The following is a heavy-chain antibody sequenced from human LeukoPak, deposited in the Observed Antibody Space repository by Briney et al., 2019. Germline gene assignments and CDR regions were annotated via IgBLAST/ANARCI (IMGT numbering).Heavy chain of an antibody. CDR3: ARGDVYDSSVYNWFGT. D-gene: IGHD3-22*01. J-gene: IGHJ5*02. V-gene: IGHV1-46*01. Sequence: GASVKVSCKASGYTFTNYYMHWVRQAPGQGLEWMGIINPTHGTTTYAQKFQGRVAMTRDTSTRTVYMELSSLRSEDTALYYCARGDVYDSSVYNWFGTWGQGTLVIVSS. CDR1: GYTFTNYY. CDR2: INPTHGTT.